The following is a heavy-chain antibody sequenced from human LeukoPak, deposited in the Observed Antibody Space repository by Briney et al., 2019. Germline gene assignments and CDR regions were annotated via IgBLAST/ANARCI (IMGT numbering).Heavy chain of an antibody. V-gene: IGHV1-69*01. J-gene: IGHJ3*02. CDR2: IIPIFGTA. D-gene: IGHD2/OR15-2a*01. CDR1: GGTFSSYA. CDR3: ASFPDPPYLGPHDAFDI. Sequence: GSSVKVSCKASGGTFSSYAISWVRQAPGQGLEWMGGIIPIFGTANYAQKFQGRVTITADESTSTAYMELSSLRSEDTAVYYCASFPDPPYLGPHDAFDIWGQGTMVTVSP.